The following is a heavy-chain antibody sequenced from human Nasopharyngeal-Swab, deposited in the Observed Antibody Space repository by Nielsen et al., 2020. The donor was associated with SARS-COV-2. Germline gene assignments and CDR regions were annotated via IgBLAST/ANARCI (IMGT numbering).Heavy chain of an antibody. CDR1: GFTFSSYA. Sequence: GGSLRLSCAASGFTFSSYAMSWVRQAPGKGLEWVSVIYSGGSTYYADSVKGRFTISRDNSKNTLYLQMNGLRAEDTAVYYCARDLGTVGATSYWGQGTLVTVSS. CDR2: IYSGGST. J-gene: IGHJ4*02. V-gene: IGHV3-53*01. D-gene: IGHD1-26*01. CDR3: ARDLGTVGATSY.